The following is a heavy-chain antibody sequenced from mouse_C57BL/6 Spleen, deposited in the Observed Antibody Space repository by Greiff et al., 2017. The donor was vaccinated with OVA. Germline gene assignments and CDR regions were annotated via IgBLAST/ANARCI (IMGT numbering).Heavy chain of an antibody. D-gene: IGHD1-1*01. CDR1: GYTFTDYY. CDR3: ARHGSSYGYFDV. J-gene: IGHJ1*03. CDR2: IYPGSGNT. V-gene: IGHV1-76*01. Sequence: VQLQESGAELVRPGASVKLSCKASGYTFTDYYINWVKQRPGQGLEWIARIYPGSGNTYYNEKFKGKATLTAEKSSSTAYMQLSSLTSEDSAVYFCARHGSSYGYFDVWGTGTTVTVSS.